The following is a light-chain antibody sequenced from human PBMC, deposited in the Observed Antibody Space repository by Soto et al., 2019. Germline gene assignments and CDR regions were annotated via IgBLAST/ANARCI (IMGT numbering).Light chain of an antibody. CDR1: QSISNSF. Sequence: IVLTQSPGTLSLSPGERATLSCRASQSISNSFLAWYLQKPGQDPRLLIYGASYRPTGISDRFSGSGSGTDFTLTVSRLEPEDFAVYYCQQYGSSPRTFGQGTKVEIK. J-gene: IGKJ1*01. CDR3: QQYGSSPRT. V-gene: IGKV3-20*01. CDR2: GAS.